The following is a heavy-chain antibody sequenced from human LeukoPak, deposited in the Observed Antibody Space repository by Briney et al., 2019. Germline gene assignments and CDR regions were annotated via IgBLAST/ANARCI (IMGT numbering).Heavy chain of an antibody. CDR1: GFTFSSYW. CDR3: AKDIEAYGYPHYYYGMDV. D-gene: IGHD5-24*01. Sequence: PGGSLRLSCAASGFTFSSYWMNGARQAPGEGLEGVASINHNGNVNYYVDSVEGRFTISRDNAKNPLYLQMNSLRAEDTALYYCAKDIEAYGYPHYYYGMDVWGQGTTVTVSS. J-gene: IGHJ6*02. V-gene: IGHV3-7*03. CDR2: INHNGNVN.